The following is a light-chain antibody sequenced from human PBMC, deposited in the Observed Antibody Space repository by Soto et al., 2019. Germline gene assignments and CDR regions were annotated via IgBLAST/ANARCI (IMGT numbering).Light chain of an antibody. CDR2: GAS. Sequence: EIVLTQSPGTLSLSPGETATLYCRARQRVSSNSLAWYRQKPGQAPRLLIYGASSRPTGIPDRFSGSGSGTDFTLTISRLEPEDFAVYYCQQYGSSSTFGQGTRLEIK. J-gene: IGKJ5*01. CDR3: QQYGSSST. V-gene: IGKV3-20*01. CDR1: QRVSSNS.